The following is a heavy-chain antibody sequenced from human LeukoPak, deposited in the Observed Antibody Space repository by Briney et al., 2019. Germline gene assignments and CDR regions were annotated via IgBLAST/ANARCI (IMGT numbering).Heavy chain of an antibody. V-gene: IGHV4-59*01. CDR1: GGSLSSYY. CDR2: IYYSGST. D-gene: IGHD4-23*01. J-gene: IGHJ4*02. Sequence: SGTLSLTCTASGGSLSSYYWSWVRQPPGKGLEWIAYIYYSGSTNYNPSLKSRVTISVDTSKNQFSLKLSSVTAADTAVYYCATFYGGNLDYWGQGTLVTVSS. CDR3: ATFYGGNLDY.